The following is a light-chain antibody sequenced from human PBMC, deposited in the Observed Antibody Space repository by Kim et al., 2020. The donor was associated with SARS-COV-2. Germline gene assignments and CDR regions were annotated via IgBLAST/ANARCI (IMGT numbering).Light chain of an antibody. Sequence: QSVLTQPPSASGSPGQSVTISCTGTSSDVGGYNYVSWYQQHPGKAPKLMIYEVSKRPSGVPDRFSGSKSGNTASLTVSGLQAEDEADYYCSSYAGSNNFEICFGTGTKVTVL. CDR2: EVS. J-gene: IGLJ1*01. CDR1: SSDVGGYNY. CDR3: SSYAGSNNFEIC. V-gene: IGLV2-8*01.